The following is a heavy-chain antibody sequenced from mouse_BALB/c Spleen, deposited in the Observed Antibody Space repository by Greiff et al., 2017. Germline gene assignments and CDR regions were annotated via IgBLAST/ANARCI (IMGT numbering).Heavy chain of an antibody. V-gene: IGHV1-4*01. J-gene: IGHJ3*01. CDR3: AIYYGNYGWFAY. D-gene: IGHD2-1*01. Sequence: VQLQQSGTVLARPGASVKMSCKASGYTFTSYWMHWVKQRPGQGLEWIGYINPSTGYTEYNQKFKDKATLTADKSSSTAYMQLSSLTSEDSAVYYCAIYYGNYGWFAYWGQGTLVTVSA. CDR1: GYTFTSYW. CDR2: INPSTGYT.